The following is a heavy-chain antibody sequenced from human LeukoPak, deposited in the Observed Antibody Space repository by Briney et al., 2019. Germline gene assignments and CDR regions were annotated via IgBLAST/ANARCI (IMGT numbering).Heavy chain of an antibody. Sequence: SETLSLTCTVSGGSISSGAYYWSWIRQPPGKGLEWIVDIYDSGTTYYSPSLKSRLTILADTSKNQFSLKLSSVTAADTAVYYCARDGGYSGYDSPYYFDYWGQGTLVTVSS. V-gene: IGHV4-30-4*01. CDR1: GGSISSGAYY. D-gene: IGHD5-12*01. CDR2: IYDSGTT. CDR3: ARDGGYSGYDSPYYFDY. J-gene: IGHJ4*02.